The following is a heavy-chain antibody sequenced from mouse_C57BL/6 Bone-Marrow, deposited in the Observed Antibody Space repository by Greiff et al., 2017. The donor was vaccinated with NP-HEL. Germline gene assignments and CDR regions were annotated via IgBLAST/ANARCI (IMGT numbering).Heavy chain of an antibody. D-gene: IGHD2-5*01. CDR1: GYTFTSYT. CDR3: ARGSFDYSIFFAY. V-gene: IGHV1-4*01. Sequence: QVQLQQSGAELARPGASVKMSCKASGYTFTSYTMHWVKQRPGQGLEWIGYINPSSGYTKYNQKFKDKATLTADKSSSTAYMTLSSLTSEDSAVYYSARGSFDYSIFFAYWGQGTLVTVSA. CDR2: INPSSGYT. J-gene: IGHJ3*01.